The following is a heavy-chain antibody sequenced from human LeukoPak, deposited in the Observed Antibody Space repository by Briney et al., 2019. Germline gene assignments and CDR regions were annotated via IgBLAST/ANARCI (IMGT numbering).Heavy chain of an antibody. CDR1: GFTFSTYA. CDR2: ISSSGGTT. J-gene: IGHJ6*03. Sequence: GGSLRLSCAASGFTFSTYAVNWVRQAPGKGLEWVSAISSSGGTTYYADSVKGRFSISRDNSKNTLFLQMGSLRADDTAVYYCAKNWGSSYYYMDVWGKGTTVTVSS. D-gene: IGHD7-27*01. CDR3: AKNWGSSYYYMDV. V-gene: IGHV3-23*01.